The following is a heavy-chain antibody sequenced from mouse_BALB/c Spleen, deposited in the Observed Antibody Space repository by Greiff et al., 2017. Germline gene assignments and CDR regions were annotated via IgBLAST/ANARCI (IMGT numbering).Heavy chain of an antibody. CDR2: INPYNDGT. CDR1: GYTFTSYV. D-gene: IGHD2-14*01. V-gene: IGHV1-14*01. Sequence: EVQLQQSGPELVKPGASVKMSCKASGYTFTSYVMHWVKQKPGQGLEWIGYINPYNDGTKYNEKFKGKATLTSDKSSSTAYMELSSLTSEDSAVYYCARPYRYYAMDYWGQGTSVTVSS. J-gene: IGHJ4*01. CDR3: ARPYRYYAMDY.